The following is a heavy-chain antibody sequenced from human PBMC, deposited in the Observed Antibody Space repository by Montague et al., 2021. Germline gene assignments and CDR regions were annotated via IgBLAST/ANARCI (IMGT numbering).Heavy chain of an antibody. CDR3: ARGLFGTVNGQYSGGWYYFDK. V-gene: IGHV4-34*01. D-gene: IGHD6-19*01. Sequence: SETLSLICGLSGGSLSGYYWAWIRQTPGKGLEWIGNINHSGSAKYNPSLKNRVSISVGTSNNQFFLDLTSATAADTAMYFCARGLFGTVNGQYSGGWYYFDKWGQGTMVTVSS. CDR1: GGSLSGYY. J-gene: IGHJ4*02. CDR2: INHSGSA.